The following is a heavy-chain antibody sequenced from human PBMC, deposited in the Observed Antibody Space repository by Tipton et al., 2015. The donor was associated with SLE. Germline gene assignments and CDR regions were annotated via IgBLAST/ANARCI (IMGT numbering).Heavy chain of an antibody. CDR1: GFTFRIYA. CDR2: ISYDGSNK. D-gene: IGHD6-19*01. CDR3: AREDYSSGLPSTF. J-gene: IGHJ4*02. Sequence: SLRLSCAASGFTFRIYAMHWVRQAPGKGLEWVAVISYDGSNKYYADSVKGRFTISRDNSKNTLYLQMNSLRDEDTAVYYCAREDYSSGLPSTFWGQGTLVTVSS. V-gene: IGHV3-30*04.